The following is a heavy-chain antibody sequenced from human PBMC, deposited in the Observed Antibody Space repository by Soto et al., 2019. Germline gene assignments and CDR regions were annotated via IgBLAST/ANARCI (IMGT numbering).Heavy chain of an antibody. CDR1: GASISSHY. Sequence: PSETLSLTYTVSGASISSHYGSWIRQLPGKGLEWIGYISDSGTTNYNPSLKSRVTISVDTSKNQFSLKLNSMTAADTAVYYCARHHRYCSGSSCYLFDNWGQGTLVTVSS. CDR2: ISDSGTT. D-gene: IGHD2-15*01. CDR3: ARHHRYCSGSSCYLFDN. V-gene: IGHV4-59*08. J-gene: IGHJ4*02.